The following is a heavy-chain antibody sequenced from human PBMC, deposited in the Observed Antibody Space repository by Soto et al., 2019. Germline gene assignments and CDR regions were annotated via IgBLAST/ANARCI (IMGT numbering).Heavy chain of an antibody. V-gene: IGHV4-59*01. CDR1: DGSINSDY. CDR2: IFYTGST. J-gene: IGHJ6*03. CDR3: ARGNYYYYIDV. Sequence: PSETLSLTCTVSDGSINSDYWSWIRQPPGKGLEWIGYIFYTGSTNYNPSLKSRVTISLDKSKNHFSLKLTSVTAADTSVYYCARGNYYYYIDVWGRGTTVTVSS.